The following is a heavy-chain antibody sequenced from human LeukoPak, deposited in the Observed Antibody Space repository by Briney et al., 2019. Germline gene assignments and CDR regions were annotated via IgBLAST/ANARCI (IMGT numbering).Heavy chain of an antibody. CDR2: IYHSGST. CDR1: RYSISSGYY. D-gene: IGHD3-3*01. Sequence: KPSETLSLTCAASRYSISSGYYWGCIRQPPGKGLEWIGRIYHSGSTYYNPSLKSRVTISVDTSKNQFSLKLSSVTGADEAVYYCASWDYDFWSGYYTVDYWGQGTLVTVSS. V-gene: IGHV4-38-2*01. J-gene: IGHJ4*02. CDR3: ASWDYDFWSGYYTVDY.